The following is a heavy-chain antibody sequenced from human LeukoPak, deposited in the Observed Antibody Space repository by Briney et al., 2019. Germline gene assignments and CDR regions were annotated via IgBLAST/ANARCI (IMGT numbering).Heavy chain of an antibody. D-gene: IGHD5-18*01. CDR1: GFTFSSYA. Sequence: PGRSLRLSCAASGFTFSSYAMHWVRQAPGKGLEWVAVISYDGSNKYYADSVKGRFTISRDNSKNTLYLQMNSLRAEDTAVYYCARDGEREQLWLDWGQGTLVTVSS. CDR3: ARDGEREQLWLD. CDR2: ISYDGSNK. V-gene: IGHV3-30-3*01. J-gene: IGHJ4*02.